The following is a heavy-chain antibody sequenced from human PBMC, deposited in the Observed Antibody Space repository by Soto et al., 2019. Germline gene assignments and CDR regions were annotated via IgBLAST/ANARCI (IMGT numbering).Heavy chain of an antibody. D-gene: IGHD3-9*01. CDR2: IYYSGST. CDR3: ARGMYYDILTGYYTEGAFDI. CDR1: GGNISSSSYY. V-gene: IGHV4-39*01. J-gene: IGHJ3*02. Sequence: SETLSLTCTVSGGNISSSSYYWGWIRQPPGKGLEWIGSIYYSGSTYYNPSLKSRVTISVDTSKNQFSLKLSSVTAADTAVYYCARGMYYDILTGYYTEGAFDIWGQGTMVTVSS.